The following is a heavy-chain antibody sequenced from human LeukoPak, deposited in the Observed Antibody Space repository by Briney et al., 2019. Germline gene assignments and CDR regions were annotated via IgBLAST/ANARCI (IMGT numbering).Heavy chain of an antibody. J-gene: IGHJ4*02. D-gene: IGHD3-22*01. CDR2: IYHSGST. V-gene: IGHV4-38-2*02. Sequence: SETLSLTCAVSGYSISSGYYWGWIRQPPGKGLEWIGSIYHSGSTYYNPSLKSRVTISVDTSKNQFSLKLSSVTAADTAVYYCARDLRTSYYDSSGYSYFDYWGQGTLVTVSS. CDR3: ARDLRTSYYDSSGYSYFDY. CDR1: GYSISSGYY.